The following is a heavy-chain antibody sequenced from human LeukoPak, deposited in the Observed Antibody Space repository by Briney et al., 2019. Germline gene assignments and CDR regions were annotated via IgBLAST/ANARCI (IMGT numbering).Heavy chain of an antibody. J-gene: IGHJ4*02. CDR1: GFTFSSYS. CDR2: IGTTSSYI. D-gene: IGHD2-2*02. CDR3: ARGGQFRPYIPPDY. V-gene: IGHV3-21*01. Sequence: GGSLRLSCAASGFTFSSYSMKWVRQAPGKGLEWVSSIGTTSSYIYYADSAKGRFTISRDNAKNSLYLQMNSLRAEDTAVYYCARGGQFRPYIPPDYWGQGTLVTVSS.